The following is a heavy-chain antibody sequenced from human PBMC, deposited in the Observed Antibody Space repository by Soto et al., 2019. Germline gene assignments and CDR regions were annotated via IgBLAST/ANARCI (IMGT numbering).Heavy chain of an antibody. CDR3: AREKFSTMVRGGLYYYGMDV. Sequence: GASVKVSCKASGYTFTSYYMHWVRQAPGQGLERMGIINPSGGSTSYAQKFQGRVTMTRDTSTSTVYMELSSLRSEDTAVYYCAREKFSTMVRGGLYYYGMDVWGQGTTVTVSS. D-gene: IGHD3-10*01. CDR1: GYTFTSYY. J-gene: IGHJ6*02. CDR2: INPSGGST. V-gene: IGHV1-46*01.